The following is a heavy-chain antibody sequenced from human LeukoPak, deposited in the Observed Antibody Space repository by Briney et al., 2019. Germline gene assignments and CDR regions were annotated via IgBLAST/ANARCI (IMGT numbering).Heavy chain of an antibody. V-gene: IGHV4-59*01. J-gene: IGHJ5*01. CDR1: GGSISSYY. CDR3: ARDRQKAEYNWFDS. Sequence: SETLSLTCIVSGGSISSYYWSWIRQPPGKGLEWIGYIYYSGSTNYNPSLKSRVTISVDTSKNQFSLRLSSVTAADTAVYYCARDRQKAEYNWFDSWGQGTLVTVSS. CDR2: IYYSGST.